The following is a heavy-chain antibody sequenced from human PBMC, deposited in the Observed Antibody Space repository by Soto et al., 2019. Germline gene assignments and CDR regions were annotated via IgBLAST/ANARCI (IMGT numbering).Heavy chain of an antibody. Sequence: QVQLVQSGAEVKKPGSSVKVSCKASGGTFSSYAISWVRQAPGQGLEWMGGIIPIFGTANYAQKFQGRVTITADESTSTAYMELSSLRSEDTAVYYCARGAAYCSGGSCYSKRMTTGTPGTLDYWGQGTLVTVSS. CDR2: IIPIFGTA. V-gene: IGHV1-69*01. CDR1: GGTFSSYA. D-gene: IGHD2-15*01. J-gene: IGHJ4*02. CDR3: ARGAAYCSGGSCYSKRMTTGTPGTLDY.